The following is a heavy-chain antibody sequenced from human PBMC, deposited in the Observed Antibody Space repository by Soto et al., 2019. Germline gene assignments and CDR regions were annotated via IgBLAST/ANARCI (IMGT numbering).Heavy chain of an antibody. CDR1: GGSFSVYY. CDR2: INHSGST. V-gene: IGHV4-34*01. CDR3: ACLERGYNYGPSDY. D-gene: IGHD5-18*01. J-gene: IGHJ4*02. Sequence: KTSETLSLTCAVYGGSFSVYYWSWIRHPPGKGLEWIGEINHSGSTNYNPSLKSRVTISVDTSKNQFSLKLRSVTAADTAVYYCACLERGYNYGPSDYWGQGTLVTVSS.